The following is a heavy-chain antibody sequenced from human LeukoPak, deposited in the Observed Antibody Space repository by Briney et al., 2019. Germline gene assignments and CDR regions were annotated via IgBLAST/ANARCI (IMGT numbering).Heavy chain of an antibody. CDR2: ISGSGGST. CDR1: GFTFSSYA. D-gene: IGHD3-10*01. CDR3: ARIWVRGVIRG. V-gene: IGHV3-23*01. Sequence: GGSLRLSCAASGFTFSSYAMSWVRQAPGKGLEWVSAISGSGGSTYYADSVKGRFTISRDNSKNTLYLQMNSLRAEDTAVYYCARIWVRGVIRGWGQGTLVTVSS. J-gene: IGHJ4*02.